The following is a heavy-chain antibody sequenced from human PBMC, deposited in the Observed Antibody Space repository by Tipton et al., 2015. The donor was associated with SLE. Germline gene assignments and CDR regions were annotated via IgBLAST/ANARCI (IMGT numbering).Heavy chain of an antibody. D-gene: IGHD1-14*01. CDR1: GGSFSGYH. CDR3: VSGVGNTGRFHY. CDR2: IADTGSP. J-gene: IGHJ4*02. V-gene: IGHV4-34*01. Sequence: TLSLTCAVYGGSFSGYHWTWIRQPPGQGLEWIGEIADTGSPNYNPSLKSRVTMSVETSKNEVSLKLNSVTASDTAVYYCVSGVGNTGRFHYWGQGALVTVSS.